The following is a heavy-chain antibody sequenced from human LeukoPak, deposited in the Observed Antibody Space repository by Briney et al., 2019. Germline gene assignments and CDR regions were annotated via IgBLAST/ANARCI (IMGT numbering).Heavy chain of an antibody. D-gene: IGHD6-13*01. V-gene: IGHV3-66*01. CDR1: GFTVTNNY. CDR3: AKDSGRAAAGTLFYYYYYMDV. CDR2: IYAGGTT. Sequence: GGSLRLSCAASGFTVTNNYMSWVRQAPGKGLEWVSVIYAGGTTSYADSVKGRFTISRDSSKNTLYLQMNSLRAEDTAVYYCAKDSGRAAAGTLFYYYYYMDVWGKGTTVTVSS. J-gene: IGHJ6*03.